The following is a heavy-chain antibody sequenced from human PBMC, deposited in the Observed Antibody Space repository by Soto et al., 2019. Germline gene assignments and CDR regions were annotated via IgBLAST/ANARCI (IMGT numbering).Heavy chain of an antibody. J-gene: IGHJ5*02. D-gene: IGHD6-6*01. CDR1: GFSFTGYY. Sequence: ASVKVSCKASGFSFTGYYIHWLREAPGQGLEWMGWINAHSGGTEYAQKFQGRVTLTRDTSIATAYLTLTSLTSDDTALYYCAKDLTRQLAYWLDPWGQGTQVTVSS. CDR2: INAHSGGT. V-gene: IGHV1-2*02. CDR3: AKDLTRQLAYWLDP.